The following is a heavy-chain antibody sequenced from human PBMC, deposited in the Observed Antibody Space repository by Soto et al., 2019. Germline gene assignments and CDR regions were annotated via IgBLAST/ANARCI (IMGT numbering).Heavy chain of an antibody. Sequence: QVHLVQSGAELKEPGASVRISCATSGYTFTSYAIHWLRQAPGERLEWMGWINGGDGNTGSPQMFQSRVTITRDASARTAFVELRSLRSEDTAVYYCATAISATTFDHWGQGTLVTVSS. J-gene: IGHJ4*02. V-gene: IGHV1-3*01. CDR1: GYTFTSYA. CDR2: INGGDGNT. CDR3: ATAISATTFDH. D-gene: IGHD2-2*02.